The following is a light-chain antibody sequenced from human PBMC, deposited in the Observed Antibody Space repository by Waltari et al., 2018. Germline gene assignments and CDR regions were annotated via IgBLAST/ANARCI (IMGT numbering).Light chain of an antibody. CDR2: EVS. Sequence: QSALTQPASVSGSPGKSITISCTGTSSDVGRYNLVSWYQQHPGKAPKLMIYEVSKRPSGVSNRFSGSKSGNTASLTISGLQAEDEADYYCCSYAGSSTWVFGGGTKLTVL. CDR1: SSDVGRYNL. J-gene: IGLJ3*02. CDR3: CSYAGSSTWV. V-gene: IGLV2-23*02.